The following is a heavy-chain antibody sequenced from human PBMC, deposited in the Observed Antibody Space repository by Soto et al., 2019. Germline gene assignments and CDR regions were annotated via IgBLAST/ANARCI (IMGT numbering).Heavy chain of an antibody. D-gene: IGHD2-2*01. J-gene: IGHJ6*03. CDR2: ISAYNGNT. V-gene: IGHV1-18*01. CDR3: AGLVVPAALYYYYYYYKDV. CDR1: GYTFTSYG. Sequence: GASVKVSCKASGYTFTSYGISWVRQAPGQGLEWMGWISAYNGNTNYAQKLQGRVTMTTDTSTSTAYMELRSLRSDDTAVYYCAGLVVPAALYYYYYYYKDVWGKGTTVTGSS.